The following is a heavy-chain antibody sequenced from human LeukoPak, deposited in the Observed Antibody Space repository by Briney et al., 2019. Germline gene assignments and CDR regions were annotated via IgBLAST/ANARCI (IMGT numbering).Heavy chain of an antibody. Sequence: PSETLSLTCAVYGGSFSGYYWSWIRQPPGKGPEWIGEINHSGSTNYNPSLKSRATISVDTSKNQFSLKLSSVTAADTAVYYCARNPAYSSGWGDFDYWGQGTLVTVSS. CDR3: ARNPAYSSGWGDFDY. D-gene: IGHD6-19*01. J-gene: IGHJ4*02. CDR1: GGSFSGYY. V-gene: IGHV4-34*01. CDR2: INHSGST.